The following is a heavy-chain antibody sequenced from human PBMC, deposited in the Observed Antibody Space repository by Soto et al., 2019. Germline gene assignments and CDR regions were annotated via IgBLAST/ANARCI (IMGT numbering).Heavy chain of an antibody. Sequence: SETLSLTCTVSGGSISSYYWSWIRQPPGKGLEWIGYIYYSGSTNYNPSLKSRVTISVDTSKNQFSLKLSSVTAADTAVYYCARQRSFHSSGWYGGAFDYWGQGTLVTVS. CDR2: IYYSGST. J-gene: IGHJ4*02. CDR3: ARQRSFHSSGWYGGAFDY. V-gene: IGHV4-59*08. D-gene: IGHD6-19*01. CDR1: GGSISSYY.